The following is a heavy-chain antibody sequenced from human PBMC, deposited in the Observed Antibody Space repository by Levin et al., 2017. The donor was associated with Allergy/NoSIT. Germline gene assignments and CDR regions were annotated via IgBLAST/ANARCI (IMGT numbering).Heavy chain of an antibody. CDR1: GYTFTGYY. V-gene: IGHV1-2*06. CDR3: ARFDSSGLKDDY. J-gene: IGHJ4*02. Sequence: VASVKVSCKASGYTFTGYYMHWVRQAPGQGLEWMGRINPNSGGTNYAQKFQGRVTMTRDTSISTAYMELSRLRSDDTAVYYCARFDSSGLKDDYWGQGTLVTVSS. D-gene: IGHD3-22*01. CDR2: INPNSGGT.